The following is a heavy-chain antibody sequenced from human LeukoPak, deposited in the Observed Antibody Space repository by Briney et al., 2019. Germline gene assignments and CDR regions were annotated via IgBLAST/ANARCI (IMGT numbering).Heavy chain of an antibody. CDR3: ARESSMVARTTPSGRPQWDYFNY. CDR1: GGSISSGGYY. J-gene: IGHJ4*02. Sequence: SQTLSLTCTVSGGSISSGGYYWSWIRQPPGKGLEWIGYIYHSGSTYYNPSLKSRVTISVDRSKNQFSLKLSSVTAADTAVYYCARESSMVARTTPSGRPQWDYFNYWGQGTLVTVSS. CDR2: IYHSGST. V-gene: IGHV4-30-2*01. D-gene: IGHD1-26*01.